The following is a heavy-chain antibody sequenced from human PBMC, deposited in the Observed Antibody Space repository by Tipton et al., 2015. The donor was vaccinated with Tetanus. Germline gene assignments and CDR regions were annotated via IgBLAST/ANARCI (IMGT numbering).Heavy chain of an antibody. CDR3: ARDGYCSGGSCYYYYGMDV. D-gene: IGHD2-15*01. J-gene: IGHJ6*02. CDR1: GGTFSSYA. CDR2: IIPIFGTA. Sequence: QVQLVQSGAEVKKPGSSVKVSCKASGGTFSSYAISWVRQAPGQGLEWMGVIIPIFGTANYAQKFQGRVTITADKSTSTAYMELSSLRSEDTAVYYCARDGYCSGGSCYYYYGMDVWGQGTTVTVSS. V-gene: IGHV1-69*14.